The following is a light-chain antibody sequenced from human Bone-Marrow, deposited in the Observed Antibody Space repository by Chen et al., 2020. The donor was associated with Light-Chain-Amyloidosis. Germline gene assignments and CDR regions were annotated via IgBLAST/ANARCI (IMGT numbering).Light chain of an antibody. CDR1: QGISNS. Sequence: DIQMTQSPSSLSASVGDRVTITCRASQGISNSLAWYQQKPGKAPKLLLYAASRLESGVPSRFSGSGSGTDYTLTISSRQPEDFATYYCQQYYSTPRTVGQGTKVEIK. CDR2: AAS. J-gene: IGKJ1*01. V-gene: IGKV1-NL1*01. CDR3: QQYYSTPRT.